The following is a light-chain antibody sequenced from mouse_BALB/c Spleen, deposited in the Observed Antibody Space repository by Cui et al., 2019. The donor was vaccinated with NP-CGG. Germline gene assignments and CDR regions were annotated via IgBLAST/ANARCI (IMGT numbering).Light chain of an antibody. CDR3: TLWYSNHWV. V-gene: IGLV1*01. CDR1: TGAVTTSNY. Sequence: AVVTQESAATTLTGGTVTLTCRSSTGAVTTSNYANWVQEKPDHLFTGLIGGTNNRAPGVPARFSGSLIGDKAALTITGAQTEDEAIYFCTLWYSNHWVFGGGTRLTVL. CDR2: GTN. J-gene: IGLJ1*01.